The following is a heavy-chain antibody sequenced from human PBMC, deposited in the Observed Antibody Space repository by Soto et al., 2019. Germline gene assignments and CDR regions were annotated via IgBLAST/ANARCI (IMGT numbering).Heavy chain of an antibody. V-gene: IGHV1-18*01. J-gene: IGHJ6*02. CDR1: GYTFTNYG. CDR2: ISTNKGNT. Sequence: QVQLVQSGAEVKKPGASVKVSCKASGYTFTNYGLSWVRQAPGQGLEWMGWISTNKGNTNYAQKFQGRVTMTTDTPPSTAYMELRSLTSHDTAVYYCAREGSIVGAVNTSYYSGMDVWGRGTTVTVS. CDR3: AREGSIVGAVNTSYYSGMDV. D-gene: IGHD2-15*01.